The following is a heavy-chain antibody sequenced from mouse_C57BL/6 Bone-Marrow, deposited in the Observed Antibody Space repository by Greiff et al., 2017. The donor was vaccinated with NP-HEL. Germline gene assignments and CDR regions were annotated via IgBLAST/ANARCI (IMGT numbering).Heavy chain of an antibody. CDR3: ARASITTVVDYAMDY. D-gene: IGHD1-1*01. CDR1: GFSLTSYG. V-gene: IGHV2-6*03. Sequence: VKLMESGPGLVAPSQRLSITCTVSGFSLTSYGVHWVRQPPGKGLEWLVVIWSDGSTTYNSALKSRLSISKDNSKSQVFLKMNSLQTDDTAMYYCARASITTVVDYAMDYWGQGTSVTVSS. CDR2: IWSDGST. J-gene: IGHJ4*01.